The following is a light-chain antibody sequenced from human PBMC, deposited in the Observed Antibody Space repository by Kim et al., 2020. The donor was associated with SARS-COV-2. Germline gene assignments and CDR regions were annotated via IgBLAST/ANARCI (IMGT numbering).Light chain of an antibody. CDR2: EAS. CDR1: QSVSTY. J-gene: IGKJ4*01. Sequence: SLSPGERATLSCRASQSVSTYLAWYQHKPGQAPRLLIHEASNRATGIPPRFSGSGSGTDFTLTISSLEPEDFAIYYCQQRSNWPPTFGGGTKLEI. CDR3: QQRSNWPPT. V-gene: IGKV3-11*01.